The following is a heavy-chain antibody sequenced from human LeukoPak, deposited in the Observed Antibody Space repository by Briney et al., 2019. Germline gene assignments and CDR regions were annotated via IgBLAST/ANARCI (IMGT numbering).Heavy chain of an antibody. J-gene: IGHJ4*02. V-gene: IGHV1-2*02. CDR2: INPNSGGT. CDR3: ARGFSYGTGYYFDY. CDR1: GYTFTGYY. Sequence: VASVKVSCKASGYTFTGYYMHWVRQAPGQGLEWMGWINPNSGGTNYAQKFQGRVTMTRDTSISTAYMELSRLRSDDTAVYHCARGFSYGTGYYFDYWGQGTLVTVSS. D-gene: IGHD5-18*01.